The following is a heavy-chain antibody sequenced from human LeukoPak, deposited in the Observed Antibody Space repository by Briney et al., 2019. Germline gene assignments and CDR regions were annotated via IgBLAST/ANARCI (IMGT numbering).Heavy chain of an antibody. CDR2: ISAYNGNT. J-gene: IGHJ4*02. CDR1: GYTFTSYG. V-gene: IGHV1-18*01. D-gene: IGHD6-13*01. Sequence: GASVKVSCKASGYTFTSYGISWVRQAPGQGLEWMGWISAYNGNTNYAQKLQGRVTMTTDTSTSTAYMEVRSLRSDDTAVYYCARAPIRVYSSSWPYYFDYWGQGTLVTVSS. CDR3: ARAPIRVYSSSWPYYFDY.